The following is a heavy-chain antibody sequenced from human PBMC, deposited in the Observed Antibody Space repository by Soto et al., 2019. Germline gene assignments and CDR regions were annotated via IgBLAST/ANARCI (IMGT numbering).Heavy chain of an antibody. CDR1: GFTFDQYT. CDR3: AKEMIAFGDFNYYYMDV. Sequence: EVQLVESGGGLVQPGRSLRLSCAASGFTFDQYTMHWVRQAPGKGLEWVSSITWHSGTIGYADSVKGRITISRDNAKNSLYLKMNRLRGEGTALYYCAKEMIAFGDFNYYYMDVWGKGTAVTVSS. CDR2: ITWHSGTI. V-gene: IGHV3-9*01. J-gene: IGHJ6*03. D-gene: IGHD3-16*01.